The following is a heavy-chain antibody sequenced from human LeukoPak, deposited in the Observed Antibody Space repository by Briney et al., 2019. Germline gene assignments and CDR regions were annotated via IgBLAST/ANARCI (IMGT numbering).Heavy chain of an antibody. D-gene: IGHD6-6*01. CDR2: IYPVDSDT. CDR1: GYSFITYW. CDR3: ARHQREYSSSWVPLDY. J-gene: IGHJ4*02. V-gene: IGHV5-51*01. Sequence: GESLKISCEGSGYSFITYWIGWVRHMPGKGLEWMGVIYPVDSDTRYSPSFQGQVTISADKSTNIVYLQWSNLKASDTAMYYCARHQREYSSSWVPLDYWGQGTQVTVSS.